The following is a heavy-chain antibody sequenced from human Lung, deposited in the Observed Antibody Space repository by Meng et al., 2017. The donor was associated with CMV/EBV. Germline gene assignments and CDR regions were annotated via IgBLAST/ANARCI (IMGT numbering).Heavy chain of an antibody. Sequence: GESLKISCAASGFTFSTYSMNWVRQAPGKGLEWVSSINNSSSYIYYADSVKGRFTISRDNAKNSLYLQMNSLRAEDTAVYYCARVSGIAVAGTLGFGYYYYGMDVWXQVTXVTVAS. D-gene: IGHD6-19*01. CDR2: INNSSSYI. V-gene: IGHV3-21*01. J-gene: IGHJ6*02. CDR3: ARVSGIAVAGTLGFGYYYYGMDV. CDR1: GFTFSTYS.